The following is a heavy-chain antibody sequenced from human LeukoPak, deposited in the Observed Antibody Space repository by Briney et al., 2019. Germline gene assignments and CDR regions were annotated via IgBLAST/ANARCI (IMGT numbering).Heavy chain of an antibody. CDR1: GFTVSSNY. V-gene: IGHV3-66*02. Sequence: GGSLRLSCAASGFTVSSNYMSWVRQAPGKGLEWVSVIYSGGSTYYADSVKGRFTISRDNSKNTLYLQMNSLRAEDTAVYYCAREQQQPHGDYWGQGTLVTVSS. D-gene: IGHD6-13*01. J-gene: IGHJ4*02. CDR3: AREQQQPHGDY. CDR2: IYSGGST.